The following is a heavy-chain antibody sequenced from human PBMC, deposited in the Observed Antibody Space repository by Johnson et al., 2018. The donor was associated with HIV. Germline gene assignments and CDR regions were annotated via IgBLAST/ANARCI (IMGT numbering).Heavy chain of an antibody. CDR1: GFTFDNFA. J-gene: IGHJ3*02. Sequence: VQLVESGGGLVQPGGSLRLSCAVSGFTFDNFAMHWVRQAPGKGLEWVSSISWDSGTIGYADSVKGRFTISRDNAKISLYLQMDSLSAEDTAVYYFAKDMSRVVTPWAVSFDIWGQGTMVTVSS. CDR2: ISWDSGTI. D-gene: IGHD4-23*01. CDR3: AKDMSRVVTPWAVSFDI. V-gene: IGHV3-9*01.